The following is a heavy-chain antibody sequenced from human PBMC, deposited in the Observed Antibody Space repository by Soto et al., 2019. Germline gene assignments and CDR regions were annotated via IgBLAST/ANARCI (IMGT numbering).Heavy chain of an antibody. V-gene: IGHV4-39*01. J-gene: IGHJ3*02. CDR1: GGSISSSSYY. D-gene: IGHD6-6*01. Sequence: QLLESGPGLVKPSETLSLTCTVSGGSISSSSYYWGWIRQPPGKGLEWIGSIYYSGSTYYNPSLKSRVTISVDTSKNQFSLKLSSVTAADTAVYYCARRAYIAARALDIWGQGTMVTVSS. CDR2: IYYSGST. CDR3: ARRAYIAARALDI.